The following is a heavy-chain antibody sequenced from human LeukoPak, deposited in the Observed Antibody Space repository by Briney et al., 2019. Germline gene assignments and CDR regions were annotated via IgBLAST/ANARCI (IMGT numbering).Heavy chain of an antibody. D-gene: IGHD1-26*01. V-gene: IGHV1-24*01. CDR1: GYSLTESS. J-gene: IGHJ4*02. Sequence: GASVKVSCKVSGYSLTESSMHWVRQAPGKGLEWIGGYDPEVGDTMYAQRFQGRVTMTEDTDTDTASMEMTSLTSADTAIYYCAADRLHSGAYHYWGQGTLVSVSS. CDR2: YDPEVGDT. CDR3: AADRLHSGAYHY.